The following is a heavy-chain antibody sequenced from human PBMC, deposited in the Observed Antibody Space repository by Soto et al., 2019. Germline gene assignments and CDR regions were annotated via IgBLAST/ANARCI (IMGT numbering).Heavy chain of an antibody. CDR2: IFSNDEK. CDR1: GFSLSNARMG. D-gene: IGHD3-22*01. V-gene: IGHV2-26*01. J-gene: IGHJ4*02. CDR3: ARIDPYYYDSSGYYYYFDY. Sequence: QVTLKESGPVLVKPTETLTLTCTVSGFSLSNARMGVSWIRQPPGKALEWLAHIFSNDEKSYSTSLKSRLTISKDTSKSQVVLTMTNRDPVDTATYYCARIDPYYYDSSGYYYYFDYWGQGTLVTVSS.